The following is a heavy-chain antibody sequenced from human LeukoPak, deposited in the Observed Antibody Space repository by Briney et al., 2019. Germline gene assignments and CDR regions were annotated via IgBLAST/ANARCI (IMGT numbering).Heavy chain of an antibody. CDR3: AKRLTGDLSDYYYYYYMDV. J-gene: IGHJ6*03. CDR1: GFTFSSCA. D-gene: IGHD1-20*01. V-gene: IGHV3-23*01. CDR2: ISGSGGST. Sequence: GGSLRLSCAASGFTFSSCAMSWVRQAPGRGLEWVSTISGSGGSTYYADSVKGRFTISRDKSKDTLWLQMSSLRAEDTAVYYCAKRLTGDLSDYYYYYYMDVWGKGTTVTVSS.